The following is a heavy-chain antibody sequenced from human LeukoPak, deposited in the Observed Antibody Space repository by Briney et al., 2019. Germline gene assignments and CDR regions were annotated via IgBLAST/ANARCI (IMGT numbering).Heavy chain of an antibody. CDR2: IIPIFGTA. Sequence: SVKVSCKASGGTFSSYAISWVRQAPGQGLEWMGGIIPIFGTANYAQKFQGRVTITADESTSTAYMELSSLRFEDAAVYYCARYRPRYCSSTSCYIADAFDIWGQGTMVTVSS. CDR3: ARYRPRYCSSTSCYIADAFDI. V-gene: IGHV1-69*13. J-gene: IGHJ3*02. D-gene: IGHD2-2*02. CDR1: GGTFSSYA.